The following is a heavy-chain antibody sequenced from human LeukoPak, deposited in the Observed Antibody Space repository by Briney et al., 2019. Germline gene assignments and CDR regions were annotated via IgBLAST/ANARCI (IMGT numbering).Heavy chain of an antibody. D-gene: IGHD3-10*01. CDR2: IYHSGST. V-gene: IGHV4-4*02. CDR1: GGSISSSNW. CDR3: ARVEEGYGSGRRENYYYYYMDV. J-gene: IGHJ6*03. Sequence: SGTLSLTCAVSGGSISSSNWWSWVRQPPGKGLEWIGEIYHSGSTSYNPSLKSRVTMSVDTSKNQFSLKLSSVTAADTAVYYCARVEEGYGSGRRENYYYYYMDVWGKGTTVTISS.